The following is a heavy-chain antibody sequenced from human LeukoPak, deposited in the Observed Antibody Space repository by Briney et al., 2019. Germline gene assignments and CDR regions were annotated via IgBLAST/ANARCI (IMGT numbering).Heavy chain of an antibody. CDR3: AFGEGAAAGTTGGYYFDY. V-gene: IGHV1-69*13. J-gene: IGHJ4*02. D-gene: IGHD6-13*01. CDR1: GGTFSSYA. CDR2: IIPIFGTA. Sequence: SVKVSCKASGGTFSSYAISWVRQAPGQGLEWMGGIIPIFGTANYAQKFQGRVTITADESTSTAYMELSSLRSEDTSVYYCAFGEGAAAGTTGGYYFDYWGQGTLVTVSS.